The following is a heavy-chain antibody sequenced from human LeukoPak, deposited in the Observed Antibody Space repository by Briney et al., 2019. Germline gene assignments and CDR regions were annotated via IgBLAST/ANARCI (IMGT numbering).Heavy chain of an antibody. D-gene: IGHD3-10*01. CDR2: IGGSGGST. CDR3: ARDPPDYYGSGSRTID. J-gene: IGHJ4*02. Sequence: AGGSLRLSCAASGFTFSSYAMSWVRLAPGKGLEWVSTIGGSGGSTYYADSVKGRFTISRDNSKNTLYLQMNSLRAEDTAVYYCARDPPDYYGSGSRTIDWGQGTLVTVSS. CDR1: GFTFSSYA. V-gene: IGHV3-23*01.